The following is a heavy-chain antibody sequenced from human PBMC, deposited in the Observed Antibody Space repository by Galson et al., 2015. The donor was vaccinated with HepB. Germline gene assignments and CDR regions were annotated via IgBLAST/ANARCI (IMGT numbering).Heavy chain of an antibody. Sequence: QVQLQESGPGLVKPSETLSLTCTVSGYSISSGYYWGWFRQPPGKGLEWIGSIYHSGSTYYNPSLKSRVTISVDTSKNQFSLRLSSVTAADTAVYYCARDSASGWNYFDYWAREPWSPSPQ. CDR3: ARDSASGWNYFDY. V-gene: IGHV4-38-2*02. CDR2: IYHSGST. D-gene: IGHD6-19*01. J-gene: IGHJ4*02. CDR1: GYSISSGYY.